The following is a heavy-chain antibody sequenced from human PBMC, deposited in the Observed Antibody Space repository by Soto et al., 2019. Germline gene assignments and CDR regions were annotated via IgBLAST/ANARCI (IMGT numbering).Heavy chain of an antibody. D-gene: IGHD5-18*01. Sequence: EVQLVESGGGLVQPGGSLRLSCSASGFTFSSCAMHWVRQAPGKGLEYVSAISSNGGSTYYADSVKGRFTISRDNSKNTLYLQLSSLRAEDTAVYYCVKQDGYSYAFDIWGQGTRVTVSS. V-gene: IGHV3-64D*06. CDR2: ISSNGGST. CDR3: VKQDGYSYAFDI. CDR1: GFTFSSCA. J-gene: IGHJ3*02.